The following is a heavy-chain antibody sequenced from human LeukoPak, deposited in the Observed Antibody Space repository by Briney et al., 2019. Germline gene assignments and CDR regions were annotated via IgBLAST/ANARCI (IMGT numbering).Heavy chain of an antibody. Sequence: ASVKVSCKASGYTFTGYYMHWVRQAPGQGLEWMGWINPNSGGTNYAQKFQGWVTMTRDTSISTAYMELSRLRSDDTAVYYCARMSSGYRVPEYYFDYWGQGTLVTVSS. D-gene: IGHD3-22*01. CDR3: ARMSSGYRVPEYYFDY. CDR1: GYTFTGYY. CDR2: INPNSGGT. V-gene: IGHV1-2*04. J-gene: IGHJ4*02.